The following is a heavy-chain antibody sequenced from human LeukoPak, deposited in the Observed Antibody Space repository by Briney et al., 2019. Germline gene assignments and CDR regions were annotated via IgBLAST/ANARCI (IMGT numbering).Heavy chain of an antibody. CDR1: GGTFSSYA. Sequence: SVKVSCKASGGTFSSYAISWVRQAPGQGLEWMGGIIPIFGTANYAQKFQGRVTITADESTSTAYMELSSLRSEDTAVYYCARANRARDGYNEGYYYYGMDVWGQGTTVTVSS. CDR3: ARANRARDGYNEGYYYYGMDV. D-gene: IGHD5-24*01. V-gene: IGHV1-69*01. J-gene: IGHJ6*02. CDR2: IIPIFGTA.